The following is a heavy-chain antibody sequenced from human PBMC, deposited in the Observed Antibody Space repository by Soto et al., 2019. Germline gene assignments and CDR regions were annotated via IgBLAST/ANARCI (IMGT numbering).Heavy chain of an antibody. CDR3: VKDVPGGGSYLINYYYYYGMDV. D-gene: IGHD1-26*01. CDR2: ISSNGGST. Sequence: GGSLRLSCSASGFTFSSYSMHWVRQAPGKGLEYVSAISSNGGSTYYADSVKGRFTISRDNSKNTLYLQMSSLRAEDTAVYYCVKDVPGGGSYLINYYYYYGMDVWGQGTTVTVSS. CDR1: GFTFSSYS. V-gene: IGHV3-64D*06. J-gene: IGHJ6*02.